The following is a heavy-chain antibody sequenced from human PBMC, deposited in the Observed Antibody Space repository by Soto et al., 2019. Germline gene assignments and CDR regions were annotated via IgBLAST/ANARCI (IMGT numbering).Heavy chain of an antibody. Sequence: SETLSLTCSVFGASINSHYWGWIRQPPGKGLEWIGYMFYTGNFKYNPSLKSRVTIAMDTSKSQFSLNLNSVTAADTAVYYCARYNDLWIEPLDAFDIWGQGTMVTVSS. CDR3: ARYNDLWIEPLDAFDI. V-gene: IGHV4-59*11. CDR2: MFYTGNF. CDR1: GASINSHY. J-gene: IGHJ3*02. D-gene: IGHD3-3*01.